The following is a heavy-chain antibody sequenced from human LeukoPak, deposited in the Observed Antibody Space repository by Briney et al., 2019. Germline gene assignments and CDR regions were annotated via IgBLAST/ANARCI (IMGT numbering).Heavy chain of an antibody. CDR3: ARDFGYSSSWYSNYYGMDV. D-gene: IGHD6-13*01. CDR2: IYYSGST. Sequence: PSETLSLTCTVSGGSISSSSYYWGWIRQPPGKGLEWIGSIYYSGSTYYNPSLKSRVTISVDTSKNQFSLKLSSVTAADTAVYYCARDFGYSSSWYSNYYGMDVWGQGTTVTVSS. J-gene: IGHJ6*02. V-gene: IGHV4-39*07. CDR1: GGSISSSSYY.